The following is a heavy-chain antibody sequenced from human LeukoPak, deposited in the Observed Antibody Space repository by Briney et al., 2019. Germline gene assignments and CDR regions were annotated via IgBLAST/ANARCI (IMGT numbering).Heavy chain of an antibody. V-gene: IGHV4-61*01. CDR2: IYYSGST. CDR3: ARGELGILAAAGPYYFDY. D-gene: IGHD6-13*01. Sequence: SETLSLTCTVSGGSISSGYNFWGWIRQPPGKGLEWIGYIYYSGSTNYNPSLKSRVTISVDTSKNQFSLKLSSVTAADTAVYYCARGELGILAAAGPYYFDYWGQGTLVTVSS. J-gene: IGHJ4*02. CDR1: GGSISSGYNF.